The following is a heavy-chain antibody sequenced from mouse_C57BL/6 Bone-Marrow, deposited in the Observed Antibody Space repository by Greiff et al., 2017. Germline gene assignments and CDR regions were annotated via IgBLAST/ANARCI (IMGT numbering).Heavy chain of an antibody. CDR3: ARGTYAMDY. CDR2: IDPSDSYT. Sequence: QVQLQQPGAELVKPGASVKLSCKASGYTFTSYWMQWVKQRPGQGLEWIGEIDPSDSYTNYNQKFKGKATLTVDTSSSTAYMQLSSLTSEDSAVYDCARGTYAMDYWGQGTSVTVSS. J-gene: IGHJ4*01. CDR1: GYTFTSYW. V-gene: IGHV1-50*01. D-gene: IGHD3-3*01.